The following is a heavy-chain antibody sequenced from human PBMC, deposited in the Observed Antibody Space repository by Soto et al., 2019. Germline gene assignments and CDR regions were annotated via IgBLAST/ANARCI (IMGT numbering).Heavy chain of an antibody. Sequence: GGSLRLSCAASGFTFSSYAMSWVRQAPGKGLEWVSAISGSGGSTYYADSVKGRFTISRDNSKNTLFLQMNSLRADDTAIYYCAKFGGYFDWRPFYFEYWGQGALVTVSS. J-gene: IGHJ4*02. CDR2: ISGSGGST. CDR1: GFTFSSYA. V-gene: IGHV3-23*01. CDR3: AKFGGYFDWRPFYFEY. D-gene: IGHD3-9*01.